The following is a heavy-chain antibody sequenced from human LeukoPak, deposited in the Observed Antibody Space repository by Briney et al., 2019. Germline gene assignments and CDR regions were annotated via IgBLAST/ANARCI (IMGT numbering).Heavy chain of an antibody. D-gene: IGHD6-19*01. CDR3: ARDLKTSGWYGDFDY. Sequence: SGGSLRLYCVASGFTVSSNYMSWVRQAPEKGLEWVSAIFSGGSTFYADSVTGRFTISRDNSKNTVYLEMNSLRAEDTAVYYCARDLKTSGWYGDFDYWGQGTLVTVSS. CDR2: IFSGGST. CDR1: GFTVSSNY. J-gene: IGHJ4*02. V-gene: IGHV3-53*01.